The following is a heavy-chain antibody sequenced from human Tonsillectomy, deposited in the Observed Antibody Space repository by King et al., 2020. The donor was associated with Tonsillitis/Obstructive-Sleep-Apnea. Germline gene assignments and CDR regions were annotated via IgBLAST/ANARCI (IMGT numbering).Heavy chain of an antibody. J-gene: IGHJ6*02. V-gene: IGHV1-46*01. Sequence: QLVQSGAEVRKPGASVNVSCKASGYIFITYFFHWVRQAPGQGLEWLGIISPTRGSTSYAQKFQGRVTMTRDTSTSTVYMELSSLRSEDTAVYYCARGWEYGMELWGQGATVTVSS. D-gene: IGHD1-26*01. CDR1: GYIFITYF. CDR3: ARGWEYGMEL. CDR2: ISPTRGST.